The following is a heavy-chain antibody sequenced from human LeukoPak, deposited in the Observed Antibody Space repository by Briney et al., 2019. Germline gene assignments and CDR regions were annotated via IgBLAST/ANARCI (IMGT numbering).Heavy chain of an antibody. CDR2: ISYDGSNK. CDR1: GFTFSSYG. CDR3: AKDQKYCSGGSCPPYYFDY. Sequence: PGRSLRLSCAASGFTFSSYGMHWARQAPGKGLEWVAVISYDGSNKYYADSVKGRFTISRDNSKNTLYLQMNSLRAEDTAVYYCAKDQKYCSGGSCPPYYFDYWGQGTLVTVSS. V-gene: IGHV3-30*18. D-gene: IGHD2-15*01. J-gene: IGHJ4*02.